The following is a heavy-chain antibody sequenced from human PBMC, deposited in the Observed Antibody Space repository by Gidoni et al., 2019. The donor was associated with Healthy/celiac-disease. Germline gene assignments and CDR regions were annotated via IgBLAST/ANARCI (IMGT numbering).Heavy chain of an antibody. D-gene: IGHD3-3*01. CDR3: ASSYYDFWSGYYPDY. Sequence: EVQLVQSGAEVKKPGESLKISCKGSGYSFTSYWIGWVRQMPGKGLEWMGIIYPGDSDTRYSPSFQGQVTISADKSISTAYLQWSSLKASDTAMYYCASSYYDFWSGYYPDYWGQGTLVTVSS. CDR1: GYSFTSYW. J-gene: IGHJ4*02. CDR2: IYPGDSDT. V-gene: IGHV5-51*01.